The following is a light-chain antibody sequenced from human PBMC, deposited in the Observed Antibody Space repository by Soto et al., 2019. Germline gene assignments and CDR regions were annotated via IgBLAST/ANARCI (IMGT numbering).Light chain of an antibody. Sequence: QPASVSGSPGQSITISCTGTSSDVGGYNYVSWYQQHPGKAPKLMIYDVSNRPSGVSNRFSGSKSGNTASLTISGLQAEDEADYYCISYTSSSTLYVFGTGTKLTVL. CDR2: DVS. V-gene: IGLV2-14*01. CDR3: ISYTSSSTLYV. CDR1: SSDVGGYNY. J-gene: IGLJ1*01.